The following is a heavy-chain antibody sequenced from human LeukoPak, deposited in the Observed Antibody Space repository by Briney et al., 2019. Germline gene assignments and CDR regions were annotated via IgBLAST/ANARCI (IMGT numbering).Heavy chain of an antibody. D-gene: IGHD1-26*01. Sequence: GSLRLSCAASGFTFSSYAMNWVRQAPGKGLEWIGSIYYSGSTYQNPSLKSRAAISVDTSKNQFSLKLTSVTAADTAVYYCARGKWELESGEAFDIWGQGTMVTVSS. CDR1: GFTFSSYA. CDR3: ARGKWELESGEAFDI. V-gene: IGHV4-39*07. CDR2: IYYSGST. J-gene: IGHJ3*02.